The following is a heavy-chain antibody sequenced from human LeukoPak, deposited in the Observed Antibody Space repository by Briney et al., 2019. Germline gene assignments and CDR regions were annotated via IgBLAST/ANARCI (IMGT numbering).Heavy chain of an antibody. CDR3: ARREPLRTFDY. CDR2: IFSSGGT. J-gene: IGHJ4*02. Sequence: SETLSLTRTVSVGSLSSSNYYWGWIRQPPGKGLEWIGSIFSSGGTSYNICIESRVTISVDTSKNQFSLKLSSVTGADTAVYYCARREPLRTFDYWGKGNLVSVSS. V-gene: IGHV4-39*01. CDR1: VGSLSSSNYY. D-gene: IGHD5/OR15-5a*01.